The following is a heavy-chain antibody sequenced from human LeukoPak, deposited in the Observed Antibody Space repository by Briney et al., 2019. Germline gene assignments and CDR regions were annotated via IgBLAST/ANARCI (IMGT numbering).Heavy chain of an antibody. CDR1: GFTFSSYW. D-gene: IGHD6-13*01. J-gene: IGHJ4*02. V-gene: IGHV3-48*04. CDR2: IGSSGTTI. Sequence: HGGSLRLSCAASGFTFSSYWMSWVRQAPGKGLGWVSYIGSSGTTIYYADSVKGRFTISRDNAKNSLYLQMNSLRAEDTAVYYCAREASSSSWYSPNYFDYWGQGTLVTVSS. CDR3: AREASSSSWYSPNYFDY.